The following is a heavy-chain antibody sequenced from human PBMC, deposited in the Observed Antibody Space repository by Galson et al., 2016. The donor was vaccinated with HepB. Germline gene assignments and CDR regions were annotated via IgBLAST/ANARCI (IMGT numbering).Heavy chain of an antibody. Sequence: SLRLSCAASGLTFINYWMSWVRQAPGKGLEWVGRIKSKTDGGTTDYAAPVKGRFTISRDDSKNILYLQMNSLKTEDTAVYYCTGSGGYSGYASYYYYYYYMDVWGKGTTVTVSS. CDR2: IKSKTDGGTT. CDR3: TGSGGYSGYASYYYYYYYMDV. J-gene: IGHJ6*03. D-gene: IGHD5-12*01. V-gene: IGHV3-15*01. CDR1: GLTFINYW.